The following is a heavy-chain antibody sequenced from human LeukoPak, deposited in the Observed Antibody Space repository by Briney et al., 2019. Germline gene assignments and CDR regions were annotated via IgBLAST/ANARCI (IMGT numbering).Heavy chain of an antibody. CDR2: ISYDGSNK. J-gene: IGHJ4*02. V-gene: IGHV3-30*03. CDR1: GFTFSSYS. CDR3: AREPQPYYDFWSGYYSH. Sequence: GGSLRLSCAASGFTFSSYSMNWVRQAPGKGLEWVAVISYDGSNKYYADSVKGRFTISRDNSKNTLYLQMNSLRAEDTAVYYCAREPQPYYDFWSGYYSHWGQGTLVTVSS. D-gene: IGHD3-3*01.